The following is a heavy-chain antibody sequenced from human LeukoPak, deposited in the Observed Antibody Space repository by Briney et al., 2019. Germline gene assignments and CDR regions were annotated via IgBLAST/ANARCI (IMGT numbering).Heavy chain of an antibody. D-gene: IGHD6-19*01. Sequence: GGSLRLSCAASGFTFSLYNMNWVRQAPGKGLEWVSQISASETSIKYAGSVRSRFTISRDNVKNSVYLQMNSLRAEDTAIYYCVRDNLENQWLERSYWGQGTLVTVSS. CDR1: GFTFSLYN. J-gene: IGHJ4*02. V-gene: IGHV3-48*03. CDR3: VRDNLENQWLERSY. CDR2: ISASETSI.